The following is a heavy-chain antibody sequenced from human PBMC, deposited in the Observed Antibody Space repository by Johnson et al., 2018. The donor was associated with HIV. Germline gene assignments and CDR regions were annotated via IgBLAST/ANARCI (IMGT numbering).Heavy chain of an antibody. D-gene: IGHD6-6*01. Sequence: VQLVESGGDLVQPGGSLRLSCVGSGFTFSTNWMHWVRQAPGKGLVWVSRITSYWSSNSYADSVKGRFTISRDNSKNTLYLQMNSLRAEDTAKYYCASAQLLADDAFNNWGQGTMVTVSS. CDR2: ITSYWSSN. V-gene: IGHV3-74*01. CDR1: GFTFSTNW. CDR3: ASAQLLADDAFNN. J-gene: IGHJ3*02.